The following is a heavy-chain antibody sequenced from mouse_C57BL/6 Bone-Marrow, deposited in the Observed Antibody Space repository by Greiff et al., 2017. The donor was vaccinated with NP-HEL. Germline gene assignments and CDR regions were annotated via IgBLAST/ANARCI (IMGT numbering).Heavy chain of an antibody. Sequence: EVQGVESGGGLVQPGGSLKLSCAASGFTFSDYGMAWVRQAPRKGPEWVAFISNLAYSIYYADTVTGRFTISRENAKNTLYLEMSSLRSEDTAMYYCAIYYYDSTFAYWGQGTLVTVSA. CDR3: AIYYYDSTFAY. CDR1: GFTFSDYG. D-gene: IGHD1-1*01. V-gene: IGHV5-15*01. J-gene: IGHJ3*01. CDR2: ISNLAYSI.